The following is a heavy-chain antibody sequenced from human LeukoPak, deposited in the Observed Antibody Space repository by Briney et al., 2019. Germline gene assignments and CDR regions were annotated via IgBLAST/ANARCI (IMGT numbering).Heavy chain of an antibody. CDR3: AKDCLSRSYRYSGRDY. J-gene: IGHJ4*02. D-gene: IGHD3-16*02. CDR2: ISYDGSNT. Sequence: GGSLRLSCAASGFTFSSYGIHRVRQAPGHGLEWVAVISYDGSNTYYAQSVKGRFTISRDNSKNTLYLQMNSLRAEDTAVYYCAKDCLSRSYRYSGRDYWGQGTLVTVSS. CDR1: GFTFSSYG. V-gene: IGHV3-30*18.